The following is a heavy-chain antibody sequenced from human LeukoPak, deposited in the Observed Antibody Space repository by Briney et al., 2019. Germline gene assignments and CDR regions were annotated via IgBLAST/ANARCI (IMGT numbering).Heavy chain of an antibody. CDR1: GFTFSIYY. V-gene: IGHV1-46*01. D-gene: IGHD3-22*01. CDR3: ARDSRADYYDSSGYYSFDY. CDR2: INPSGGST. J-gene: IGHJ4*02. Sequence: ASVKVSCKASGFTFSIYYMHWVRQAPGQGLEWMGIINPSGGSTTYAQRFQGRVTMTRVTSTSTVYMELSSLRSEDTAVYYCARDSRADYYDSSGYYSFDYWGQGTLVTVSS.